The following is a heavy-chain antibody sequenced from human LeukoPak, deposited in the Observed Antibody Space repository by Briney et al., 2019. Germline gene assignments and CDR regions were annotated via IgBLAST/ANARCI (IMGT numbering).Heavy chain of an antibody. Sequence: SETLSLTCIVSGGSISSYYWSWIRQPAGKGLEWIGRFYTSGSTNYNPSLKSRVTMSVDTSKNQFSLKLTSVTAADTAMYYCARDRYGGIIDYWGQGTLVTVSS. CDR2: FYTSGST. D-gene: IGHD1-1*01. V-gene: IGHV4-4*07. CDR1: GGSISSYY. J-gene: IGHJ4*02. CDR3: ARDRYGGIIDY.